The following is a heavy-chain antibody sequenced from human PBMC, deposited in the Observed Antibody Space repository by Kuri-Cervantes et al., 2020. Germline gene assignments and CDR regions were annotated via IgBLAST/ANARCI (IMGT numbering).Heavy chain of an antibody. V-gene: IGHV4-4*02. Sequence: SETLSLTCAVSGGSISSSNWWSWVRQPPGKGLEWIGEIYHSGSTNYNPSLKSRVTISVDKSKNQFSLKLSSVTAADTAVYYCARGPYSGSRGFDPWGQGTLVTVSS. D-gene: IGHD1-26*01. J-gene: IGHJ5*02. CDR2: IYHSGST. CDR3: ARGPYSGSRGFDP. CDR1: GGSISSSNW.